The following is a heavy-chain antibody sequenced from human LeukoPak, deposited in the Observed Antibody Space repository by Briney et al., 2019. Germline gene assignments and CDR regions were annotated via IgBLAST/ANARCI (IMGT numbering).Heavy chain of an antibody. V-gene: IGHV4-34*01. CDR2: INHSGTT. CDR3: ARHESFRSSWNY. CDR1: GGSFSGYY. D-gene: IGHD6-13*01. Sequence: SETLSLTCAVYGGSFSGYYWSWIRQPPGKGLEWIGEINHSGTTNYNPSLKSRVTISVDTSKNQFSLKLTSLTAADTAVYYCARHESFRSSWNYWGQGTLVTVSS. J-gene: IGHJ4*02.